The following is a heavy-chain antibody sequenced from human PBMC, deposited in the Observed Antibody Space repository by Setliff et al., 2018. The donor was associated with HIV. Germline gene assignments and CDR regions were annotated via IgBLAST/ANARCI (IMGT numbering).Heavy chain of an antibody. CDR1: GYTFTRYG. CDR3: ARHASTWYYESSGPPFDY. CDR2: ISANNGNT. V-gene: IGHV1-18*01. Sequence: ASVKVSCKASGYTFTRYGISWVRQAPGQGLEWMGWISANNGNTNYAQKLQGRVTMTTDTSTSTAYMELRSLGSDDTAVYYCARHASTWYYESSGPPFDYWGQGTLVTVSS. J-gene: IGHJ4*02. D-gene: IGHD3-22*01.